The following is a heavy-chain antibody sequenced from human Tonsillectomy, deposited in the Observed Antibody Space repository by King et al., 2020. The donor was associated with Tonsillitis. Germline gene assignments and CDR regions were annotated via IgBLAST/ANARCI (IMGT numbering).Heavy chain of an antibody. V-gene: IGHV3-30*18. Sequence: HVQLVESGGGVVQPGRSLRLSCAASGFTFSSYGMHWVRQAPGKGLEWVAVISYDGSNKYYADSVKGRFTISRDNSKNTLYLQMNSLRAEDTAVYYCAKAPIAVACRKEFDYWGQGTLVTVSS. J-gene: IGHJ4*02. CDR2: ISYDGSNK. CDR3: AKAPIAVACRKEFDY. D-gene: IGHD6-19*01. CDR1: GFTFSSYG.